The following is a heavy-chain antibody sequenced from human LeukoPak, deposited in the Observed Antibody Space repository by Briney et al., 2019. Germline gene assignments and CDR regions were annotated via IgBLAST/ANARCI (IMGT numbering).Heavy chain of an antibody. CDR1: GYTFTIYD. D-gene: IGHD2-2*02. Sequence: ASVKVSCKASGYTFTIYDINWVRQATGQGLEWMGWMNPNSGNTGYAQKFQGRVTMTRNTSISTAYMELSSLRSDDTAVYYCARGDQLLYAGSDYWGQGTLVTVSS. J-gene: IGHJ4*02. V-gene: IGHV1-8*01. CDR2: MNPNSGNT. CDR3: ARGDQLLYAGSDY.